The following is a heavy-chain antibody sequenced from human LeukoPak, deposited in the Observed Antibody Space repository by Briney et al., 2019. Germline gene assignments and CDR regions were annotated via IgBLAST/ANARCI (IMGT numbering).Heavy chain of an antibody. CDR2: ISSSSSYT. D-gene: IGHD3-16*01. Sequence: KPGGSLRLSCAASGSTFSDYYMSWIRQAPGKGLEWVSYISSSSSYTNYADSVKGRFTISRDNAKNSLYLQMNSLRAEDTAVYYCARVTRIMITFGYYFDYWGQGTLVTVSS. CDR3: ARVTRIMITFGYYFDY. CDR1: GSTFSDYY. V-gene: IGHV3-11*05. J-gene: IGHJ4*02.